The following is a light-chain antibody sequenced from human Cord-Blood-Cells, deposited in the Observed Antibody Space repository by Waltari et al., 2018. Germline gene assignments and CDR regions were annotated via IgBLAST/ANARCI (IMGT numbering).Light chain of an antibody. J-gene: IGLJ3*02. V-gene: IGLV5-45*02. CDR3: MIWHSSAWV. Sequence: QAVLPQPSSLSASPGASARLTCTLRSGINVGTYRIYWYQQKPGSPPQYLLRYKSDSDKQPGSGVPSRFSGSKDASANAGILLISGLQSEDEADYYCMIWHSSAWVFGGGTKLTVL. CDR2: YKSDSDK. CDR1: SGINVGTYR.